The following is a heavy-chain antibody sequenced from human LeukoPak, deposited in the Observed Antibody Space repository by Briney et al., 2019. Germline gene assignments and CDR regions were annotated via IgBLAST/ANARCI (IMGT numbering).Heavy chain of an antibody. CDR3: ARRGPIYDYVWGSYRQSMSYFDY. CDR1: GFIFSSYS. D-gene: IGHD3-16*02. V-gene: IGHV3-48*01. J-gene: IGHJ4*02. CDR2: ISSSSCTI. Sequence: GGSLRLSCVASGFIFSSYSMNWVRQAPGKGLEWVSYISSSSCTIYYADSVKGRFTISRDNAKNALYLQMNSLRAEDTAVYFCARRGPIYDYVWGSYRQSMSYFDYWGQGTLVTVSS.